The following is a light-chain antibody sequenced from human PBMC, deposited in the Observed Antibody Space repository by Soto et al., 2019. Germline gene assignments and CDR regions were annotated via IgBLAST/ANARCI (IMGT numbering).Light chain of an antibody. Sequence: DIQMTQSPSSLSASVGDRVTITCRASQGIDNYLAWYQQKPGKVPNVLIYGASTLQSGVPSRFSGSGYGTVFTLTISILQHEDVATYYCQKYNSAPFTFGPGTKVNIK. J-gene: IGKJ3*01. CDR1: QGIDNY. CDR3: QKYNSAPFT. CDR2: GAS. V-gene: IGKV1-27*01.